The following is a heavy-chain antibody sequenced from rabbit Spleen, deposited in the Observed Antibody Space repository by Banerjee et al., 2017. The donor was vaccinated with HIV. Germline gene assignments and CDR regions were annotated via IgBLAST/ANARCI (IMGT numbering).Heavy chain of an antibody. Sequence: LEESGGGLVKPGGTLTLTCTVSGFSFSSNWICWVRQAPGKGLEWIACIDSSDGDTDYANWPKGRFTISKASSTTVTLQMTSLTAADTATYFCARSDLNNKWGFTLWGPGTLVTVS. CDR3: ARSDLNNKWGFTL. V-gene: IGHV1S45*01. CDR1: GFSFSSNW. D-gene: IGHD1-1*01. CDR2: IDSSDGDT. J-gene: IGHJ6*01.